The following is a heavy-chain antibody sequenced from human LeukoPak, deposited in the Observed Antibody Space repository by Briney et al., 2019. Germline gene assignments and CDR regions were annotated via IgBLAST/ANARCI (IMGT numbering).Heavy chain of an antibody. J-gene: IGHJ4*02. Sequence: PGGSLRLSCAASGFTVSSNYMSWVRQAPGKGLEWVSAISGSGGSTYYADSVKGRFTISRDNSKNTLYLQMNSLRAEDTAVYYCAKQYYYGSGSQIDYWGQGTLVTVSS. CDR2: ISGSGGST. V-gene: IGHV3-23*01. CDR1: GFTVSSNY. CDR3: AKQYYYGSGSQIDY. D-gene: IGHD3-10*01.